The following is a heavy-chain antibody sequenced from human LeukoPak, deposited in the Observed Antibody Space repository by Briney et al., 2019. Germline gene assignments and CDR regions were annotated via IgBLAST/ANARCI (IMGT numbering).Heavy chain of an antibody. D-gene: IGHD2-15*01. CDR3: AREHNCSGGSCPVDY. CDR2: ISSSGSTI. V-gene: IGHV3-11*01. Sequence: PGGPLRLSCAASGFTFSDYYMSWIRQAPGKGLEWVSYISSSGSTIYYADSVKGRFTISRDNAKNSLYLQMNSLRAEDTAVYYCAREHNCSGGSCPVDYWGQGTLVTVSS. CDR1: GFTFSDYY. J-gene: IGHJ4*02.